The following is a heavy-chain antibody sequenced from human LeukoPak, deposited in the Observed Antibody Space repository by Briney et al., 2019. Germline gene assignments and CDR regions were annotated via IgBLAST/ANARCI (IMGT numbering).Heavy chain of an antibody. CDR1: GGSISSYY. V-gene: IGHV4-4*07. CDR2: IYTSGST. CDR3: ARATDTAMVDDAFDI. D-gene: IGHD5-18*01. J-gene: IGHJ3*02. Sequence: SETLSLTCTVSGGSISSYYWSWIRQPAGKGLEWIGRIYTSGSTNYNPSLKSRVTMSVDTSKNQFSLKLSSVTAADTAVYYCARATDTAMVDDAFDIWGQGTMVTVSS.